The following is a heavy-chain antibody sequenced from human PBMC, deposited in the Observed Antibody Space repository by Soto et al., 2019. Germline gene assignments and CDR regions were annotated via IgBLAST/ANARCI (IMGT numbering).Heavy chain of an antibody. V-gene: IGHV1-69*06. CDR3: ARAYGHLSPNYYYYGMDV. Sequence: QVQLVQSGAEVKKPGSSVKVSCKASGGTFSSYAISWVRQAPGQGLEWMGGIIPIFGTANYAQKFQGRVTITADKSTSTAYMELSSLRSEDTAVYYCARAYGHLSPNYYYYGMDVWGQGTTVTVSS. CDR2: IIPIFGTA. D-gene: IGHD4-17*01. J-gene: IGHJ6*02. CDR1: GGTFSSYA.